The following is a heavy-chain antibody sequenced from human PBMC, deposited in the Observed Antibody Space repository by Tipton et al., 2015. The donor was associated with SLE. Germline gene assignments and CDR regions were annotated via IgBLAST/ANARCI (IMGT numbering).Heavy chain of an antibody. CDR1: GGSISSHY. J-gene: IGHJ6*02. D-gene: IGHD2-15*01. Sequence: LRLSCTVSGGSISSHYWSWIRQPPGKGLEWIGYIYYSGSINYNPSLKSRVTISVDTSKNQFSLKLSSVTAADTAVYYCARVPIVVVGYGMDVWGQGTTVTVSS. V-gene: IGHV4-59*11. CDR3: ARVPIVVVGYGMDV. CDR2: IYYSGSI.